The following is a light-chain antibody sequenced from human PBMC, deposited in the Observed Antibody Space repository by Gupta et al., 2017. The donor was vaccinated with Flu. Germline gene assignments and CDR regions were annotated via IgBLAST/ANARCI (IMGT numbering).Light chain of an antibody. CDR1: SGSIATNY. J-gene: IGLJ3*02. CDR3: QFYDNYNQWV. CDR2: DDN. V-gene: IGLV6-57*04. Sequence: FMLTQPPSVSESPGKTLTISCTRSSGSIATNYVQWYQQRPGSAPTTLIFDDNQRPSGVPDRISGSVDRSSNSASLTISGLRPEDEADYCCQFYDNYNQWVFGGGTKLTVL.